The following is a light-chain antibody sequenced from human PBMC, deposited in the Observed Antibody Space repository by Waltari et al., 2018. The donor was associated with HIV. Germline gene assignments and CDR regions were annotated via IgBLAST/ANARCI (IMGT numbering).Light chain of an antibody. CDR2: INSDGSH. CDR3: QTWGTGIQDVV. J-gene: IGLJ2*01. Sequence: QLVLTQSPSASDSLGASVKLTCTLSSGHSHYATAWSQQQPQKGPRFLIKINSDGSHNKGDGIPDRFSGSSSGSERYLTISSLQSEDEADYYCQTWGTGIQDVVFGGGTKLTVL. CDR1: SGHSHYA. V-gene: IGLV4-69*01.